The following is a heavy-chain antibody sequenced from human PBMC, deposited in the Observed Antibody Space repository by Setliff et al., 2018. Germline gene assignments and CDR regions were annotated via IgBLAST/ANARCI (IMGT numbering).Heavy chain of an antibody. J-gene: IGHJ3*02. CDR3: AKSNYDYVWGSYRYTEWAFDI. Sequence: GGSLRLSCAASGFTFSDHYMDWVRQAPGKGLEWVGRTRDKAKSYTTEYAASVKGRFTISRDDSKNTVYLQMNSLKTEDTAVYYCAKSNYDYVWGSYRYTEWAFDIWGQGTMVTVSS. D-gene: IGHD3-16*02. CDR2: TRDKAKSYTT. CDR1: GFTFSDHY. V-gene: IGHV3-72*01.